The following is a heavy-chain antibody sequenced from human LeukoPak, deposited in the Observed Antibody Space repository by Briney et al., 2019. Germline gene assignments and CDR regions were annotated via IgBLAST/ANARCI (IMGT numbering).Heavy chain of an antibody. J-gene: IGHJ5*02. CDR3: ARDRSRVVAATRKDPWFDP. CDR2: INPNSGGT. Sequence: ASVKVSCKASGYTFTGYYMHWVRQAPGQGLEWMGWINPNSGGTNYAQKFQGRVTMSRDTSISTAYMELSRLRSDDTAVYYCARDRSRVVAATRKDPWFDPWGQGTLVTVSS. V-gene: IGHV1-2*02. CDR1: GYTFTGYY. D-gene: IGHD2-15*01.